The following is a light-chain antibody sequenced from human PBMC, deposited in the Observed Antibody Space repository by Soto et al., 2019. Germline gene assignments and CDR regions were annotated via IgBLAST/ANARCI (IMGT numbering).Light chain of an antibody. CDR1: TSDIGNYNY. CDR3: ASYTSTTTLFV. Sequence: QSALAQPASVSGSPGQSITISCTGATSDIGNYNYVSRFQHHPGKAPKLLIYEVTTRPSGISNRFSGSKSGNTASLTISGLQSEDEADYFCASYTSTTTLFVFGTGTKVTVL. J-gene: IGLJ1*01. V-gene: IGLV2-14*01. CDR2: EVT.